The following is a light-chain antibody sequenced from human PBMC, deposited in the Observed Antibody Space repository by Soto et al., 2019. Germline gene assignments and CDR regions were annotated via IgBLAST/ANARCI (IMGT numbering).Light chain of an antibody. CDR1: QAISRY. Sequence: IHMTQSTSSLSASLGDRATITFRASQAISRYLNWYQQKPGRAPNLLSYAASSLHSGVPSRFSGSGSGTDFTLTISRLQPEDFATYYCQQSFVTPRTFGQGTKVDIK. CDR2: AAS. CDR3: QQSFVTPRT. V-gene: IGKV1-39*01. J-gene: IGKJ1*01.